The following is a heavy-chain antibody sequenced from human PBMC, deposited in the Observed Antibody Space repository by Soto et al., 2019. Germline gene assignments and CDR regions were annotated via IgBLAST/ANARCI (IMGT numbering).Heavy chain of an antibody. CDR3: ARETGARGKKYYYDGRGFDY. V-gene: IGHV4-39*02. Sequence: QLQLQESGPGLVKPSETLSLTCTVSGGSISSSSYYWGWIRQPPGKGLEWIGSIYYSGSTYYNPSLKSRVTISVDTSKNQFSLKLSSVTAADTAVYYCARETGARGKKYYYDGRGFDYWGQGTLVTVSS. CDR2: IYYSGST. CDR1: GGSISSSSYY. D-gene: IGHD3-22*01. J-gene: IGHJ4*02.